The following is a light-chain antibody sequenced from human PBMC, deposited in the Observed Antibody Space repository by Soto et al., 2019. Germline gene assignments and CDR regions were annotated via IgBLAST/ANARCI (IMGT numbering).Light chain of an antibody. J-gene: IGKJ4*01. CDR3: QQYNSFSLT. V-gene: IGKV1-5*01. CDR1: QSISNL. Sequence: IQMTQSTSTLSASVGDRVTITCRASQSISNLLAWYQQKPGQAPKLLIYDASSLESGVPSRFSGSGSGTEFTLTISGLQPDDFASYYCQQYNSFSLTFGGGTKVDIK. CDR2: DAS.